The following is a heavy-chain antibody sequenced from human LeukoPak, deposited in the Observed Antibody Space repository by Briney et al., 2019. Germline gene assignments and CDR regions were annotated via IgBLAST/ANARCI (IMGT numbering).Heavy chain of an antibody. Sequence: PGGSLRLSCAASGFTFSRYSMHWVRQAPGKGLEYVSAISNNGGSTYYAKSVKGRFTISRDNSKNTLYLQMGSLRAEDMAVYYCARTCIAAREADYWGQGTLVTVSS. D-gene: IGHD6-6*01. CDR2: ISNNGGST. V-gene: IGHV3-64*01. CDR1: GFTFSRYS. J-gene: IGHJ4*02. CDR3: ARTCIAAREADY.